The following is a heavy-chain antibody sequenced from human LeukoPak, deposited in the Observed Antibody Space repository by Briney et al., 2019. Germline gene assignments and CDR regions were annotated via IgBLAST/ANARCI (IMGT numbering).Heavy chain of an antibody. J-gene: IGHJ4*02. Sequence: GGSLRLSCAASGFTFNTYVMSWVRQASGKGLEWVSAINGGGSNTYYADSVKGRFTISRDNSKNMVYLQMNNLRADGTAVYYCAKSVVVITFRFDDWGQGALVTVSS. CDR3: AKSVVVITFRFDD. CDR2: INGGGSNT. V-gene: IGHV3-23*01. D-gene: IGHD2-15*01. CDR1: GFTFNTYV.